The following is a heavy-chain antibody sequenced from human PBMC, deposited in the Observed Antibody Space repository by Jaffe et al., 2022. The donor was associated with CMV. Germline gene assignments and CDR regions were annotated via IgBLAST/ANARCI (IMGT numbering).Heavy chain of an antibody. Sequence: EVQLVESGGGLVKPGGSLRLSCAGSGFQFSGYAMNWVRQAPGKGLEWVSSISSSSSYIYYADSVKGRFTISRDNAKNSLYLQMNSLRVEDTAVYYCATGGNYGWFDPWGQGALVTVSS. CDR2: ISSSSSYI. CDR3: ATGGNYGWFDP. J-gene: IGHJ5*02. CDR1: GFQFSGYA. D-gene: IGHD4-4*01. V-gene: IGHV3-21*01.